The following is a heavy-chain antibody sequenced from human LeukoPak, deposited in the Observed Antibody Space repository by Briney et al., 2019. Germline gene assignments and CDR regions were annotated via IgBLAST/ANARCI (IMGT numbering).Heavy chain of an antibody. V-gene: IGHV3-13*01. CDR2: IGTLSDT. Sequence: GGSLRLSCAASGFTFSDYDMHWVRQGTGKGLEWVSAIGTLSDTFYSDSVKGRFTISRENAKNSLYLQMNSLRAGDTAVYYCARAPIVGASKGAFDMWGQGTMVTVSS. D-gene: IGHD1-26*01. CDR1: GFTFSDYD. CDR3: ARAPIVGASKGAFDM. J-gene: IGHJ3*02.